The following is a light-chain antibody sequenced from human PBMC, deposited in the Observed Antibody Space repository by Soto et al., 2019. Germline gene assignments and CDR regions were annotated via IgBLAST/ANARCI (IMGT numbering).Light chain of an antibody. CDR3: QQLNSYPPVS. Sequence: IQLTQSPSPLSASVGDRVTITCRASQGISSYLAWYQQKPGKAPKLLIYAASTLQSGVPSRFSGSRSGTAFSLTISSLPPEDFATYYCQQLNSYPPVSFGGGTKVEIK. V-gene: IGKV1-9*01. J-gene: IGKJ4*01. CDR2: AAS. CDR1: QGISSY.